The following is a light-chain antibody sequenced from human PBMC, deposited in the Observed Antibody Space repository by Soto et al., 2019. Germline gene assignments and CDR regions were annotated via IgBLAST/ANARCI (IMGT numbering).Light chain of an antibody. Sequence: EIVMTQSPVTLSVSPGERATLSCRASQSVSSNLAWYQQKPGQAPRLLIYAASTRATGIPARFSGSGSATEFTLTISSLQSEDFAVYYCQQYNKWPLFTFGPGTKVDIK. J-gene: IGKJ3*01. CDR1: QSVSSN. CDR2: AAS. V-gene: IGKV3-15*01. CDR3: QQYNKWPLFT.